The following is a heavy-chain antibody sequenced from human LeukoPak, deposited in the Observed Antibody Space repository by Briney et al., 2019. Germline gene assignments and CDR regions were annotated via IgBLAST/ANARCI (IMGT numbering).Heavy chain of an antibody. V-gene: IGHV3-9*01. J-gene: IGHJ4*02. CDR3: AKDIGSSGWYADY. CDR2: ISWNSGSI. Sequence: PGGSLRLSCAASGFTFDDYAMHWVRQAPGKGLEWVSGISWNSGSIGYADSVKGRFTISRDNAKNSLYLQMNSLTAEDTALYYCAKDIGSSGWYADYWGQGTLVTVSS. D-gene: IGHD6-19*01. CDR1: GFTFDDYA.